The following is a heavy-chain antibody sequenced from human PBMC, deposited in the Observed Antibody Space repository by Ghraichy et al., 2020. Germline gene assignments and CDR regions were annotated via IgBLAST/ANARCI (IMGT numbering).Heavy chain of an antibody. D-gene: IGHD3-10*01. J-gene: IGHJ4*02. Sequence: GGSLRLSCAASGFTFSGAWMTWVRQAPGKGLEWVGRVKGQTDGGTTEYAVPLKGRFTISRDDSKKTTYLQMNSLKTEDTAVYYCTQTFREDYSADWGQGTLVTVSS. CDR2: VKGQTDGGTT. V-gene: IGHV3-15*01. CDR1: GFTFSGAW. CDR3: TQTFREDYSAD.